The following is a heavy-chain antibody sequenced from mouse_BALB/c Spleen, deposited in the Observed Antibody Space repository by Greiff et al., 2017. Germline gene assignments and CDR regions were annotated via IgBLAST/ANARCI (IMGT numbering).Heavy chain of an antibody. J-gene: IGHJ4*01. CDR3: TRDAWDDAMDY. V-gene: IGHV5-6-4*01. D-gene: IGHD4-1*01. CDR1: GFTFSSYT. Sequence: EVMLVESGGGLVKPGGSLKLSCAASGFTFSSYTMSWVRQTPEKRLEWVATISSGGSYTYYPDSVKGRFTISRDNAKNTLYLQMSSLKSEDTAMYYCTRDAWDDAMDYWGQGTSVTVSS. CDR2: ISSGGSYT.